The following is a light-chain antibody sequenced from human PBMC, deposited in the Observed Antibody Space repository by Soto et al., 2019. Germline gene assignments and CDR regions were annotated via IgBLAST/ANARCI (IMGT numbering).Light chain of an antibody. CDR2: GNT. J-gene: IGLJ1*01. Sequence: QSVLTQPPSASATPGQRVTISCSGNTSNIGRSTVSWYQQFPGAAPKLLIYGNTQRPLGVPVRFSGSKSDTSASLAISGLQSEDEAAYYCATWNDGVFVFGIGTKLTVL. CDR1: TSNIGRST. V-gene: IGLV1-44*01. CDR3: ATWNDGVFV.